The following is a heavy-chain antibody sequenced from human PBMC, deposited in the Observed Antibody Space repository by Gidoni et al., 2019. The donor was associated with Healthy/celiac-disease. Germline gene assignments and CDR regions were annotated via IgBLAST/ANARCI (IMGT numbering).Heavy chain of an antibody. V-gene: IGHV3-21*01. J-gene: IGHJ6*03. Sequence: EVQLVESGGGLVKPGGSLRLSCAASGITFSSYSMNWVRQAPGKGLAWVSSISSSSSYIYYADSVKGRFTISRDNAKNSLYLQMNSLRAEDTAVYYCARPIEYSSSLFYMDVWGKGTTVTVSS. CDR3: ARPIEYSSSLFYMDV. D-gene: IGHD6-6*01. CDR1: GITFSSYS. CDR2: ISSSSSYI.